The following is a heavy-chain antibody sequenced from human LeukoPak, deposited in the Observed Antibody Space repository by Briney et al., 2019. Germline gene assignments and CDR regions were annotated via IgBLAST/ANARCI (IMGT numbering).Heavy chain of an antibody. V-gene: IGHV3-21*01. CDR3: ARDDYYDSSGYYYVTS. CDR2: ISSSSSYI. J-gene: IGHJ5*02. Sequence: PGGSLRLSCAASGFTFSSYSMNWVRQAPGKGLEWVSSISSSSSYIYYADSVKGRFTISRDNAKNSLYLQMNSLRAEDTAVYYCARDDYYDSSGYYYVTSWGQGTLVTVSS. CDR1: GFTFSSYS. D-gene: IGHD3-22*01.